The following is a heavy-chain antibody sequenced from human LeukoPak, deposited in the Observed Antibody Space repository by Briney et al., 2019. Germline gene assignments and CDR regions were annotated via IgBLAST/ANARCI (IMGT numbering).Heavy chain of an antibody. Sequence: ASVKVSGKASGYTFTSYAMHWVRQAPGQRLEWMGWINAGDGNTKYSQKFQGRVTITRDTSASTAYMELSSLRSEDTAVYYCARTGGYYRVFDYWGQGTLVTVSS. CDR1: GYTFTSYA. CDR3: ARTGGYYRVFDY. CDR2: INAGDGNT. D-gene: IGHD3-3*01. J-gene: IGHJ4*02. V-gene: IGHV1-3*01.